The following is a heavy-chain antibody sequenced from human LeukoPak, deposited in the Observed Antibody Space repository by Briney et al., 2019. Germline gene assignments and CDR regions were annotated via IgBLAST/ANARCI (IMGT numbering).Heavy chain of an antibody. CDR1: GFTFSSYAMH. CDR2: IHYSGST. CDR3: GRQSGELTPFEF. V-gene: IGHV4-59*05. D-gene: IGHD2-15*01. Sequence: PGGSMRLSCSASGFTFSSYAMHWVRQAPGKGLEWIGSIHYSGSTFYNPSLKSRVTVSIDTSRTHFSLRLSSVTAADTAVYYCGRQSGELTPFEFWGQGTPVTISS. J-gene: IGHJ4*02.